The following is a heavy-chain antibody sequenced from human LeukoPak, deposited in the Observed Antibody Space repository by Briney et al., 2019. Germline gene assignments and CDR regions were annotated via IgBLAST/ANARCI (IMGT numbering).Heavy chain of an antibody. J-gene: IGHJ1*01. D-gene: IGHD3-22*01. CDR2: ISGSGGST. CDR1: GFTFSSYA. V-gene: IGHV3-23*01. CDR3: ARAPSEIGGYYPEYFRH. Sequence: GGSLRLSCAASGFTFSSYAMSWVRQAPGKGLEWVSAISGSGGSTYYADSVKGRFTISRDNAKNTVSLQMNSLRPEDTGVYYCARAPSEIGGYYPEYFRHWGQGTLVTVSS.